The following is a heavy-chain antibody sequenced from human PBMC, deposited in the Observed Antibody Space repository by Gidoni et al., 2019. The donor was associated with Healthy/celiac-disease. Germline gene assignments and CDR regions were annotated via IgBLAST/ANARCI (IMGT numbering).Heavy chain of an antibody. CDR2: IWYDGSNK. J-gene: IGHJ4*02. Sequence: QVQLVASGGGVVQPGRSLRLSCSASGFTFSSYGMHWVRQAPGKGLEWVAVIWYDGSNKYYADSVKGRFTISRDNSKNTLYLQMNSLRSEDTAVYYCAREAAGFDYWGQGTLVTVSS. D-gene: IGHD6-25*01. V-gene: IGHV3-33*01. CDR3: AREAAGFDY. CDR1: GFTFSSYG.